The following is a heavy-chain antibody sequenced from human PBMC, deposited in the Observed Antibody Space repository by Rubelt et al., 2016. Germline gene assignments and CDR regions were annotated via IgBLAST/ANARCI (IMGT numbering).Heavy chain of an antibody. V-gene: IGHV1-69*01. J-gene: IGHJ3*02. D-gene: IGHD3-3*01. CDR3: ARDLLEWSDAFDI. Sequence: QVQLVQSGAEVKKPGSSVKVSCKASGGTFSSYAISWVRQAPGQGLVWMGGIIPFFGTANYAQTFQCRITTAANESTGTACMELSGLRSEDTAVDYCARDLLEWSDAFDIWGQGTMVTVSS. CDR2: IIPFFGTA. CDR1: GGTFSSYA.